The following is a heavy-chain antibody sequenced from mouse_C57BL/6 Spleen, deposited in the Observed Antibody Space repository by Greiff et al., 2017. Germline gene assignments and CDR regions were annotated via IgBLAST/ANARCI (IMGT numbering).Heavy chain of an antibody. V-gene: IGHV3-6*01. CDR2: ISYDGSN. D-gene: IGHD2-3*01. Sequence: EVQLVESGPGLVKPSQSLSLTCSVTGYSITSGYYWNWIRQFPGNKLEWMGYISYDGSNNYNPSLKNRISITRDTSKNQFFLKLNSVTTEDTATYYCAGGGWLLFDYWGQGTTLTVSS. CDR1: GYSITSGYY. J-gene: IGHJ2*01. CDR3: AGGGWLLFDY.